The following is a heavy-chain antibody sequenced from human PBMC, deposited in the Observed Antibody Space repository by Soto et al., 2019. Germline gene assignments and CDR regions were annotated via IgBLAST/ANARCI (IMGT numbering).Heavy chain of an antibody. J-gene: IGHJ4*02. CDR3: TGYGSGSYYYFDY. D-gene: IGHD3-10*01. Sequence: GGSLRLSCTASGFTFGDYAMSWFRQAPGKGLEWVGFIRSKAYGGTTEYAASVKGRFTISRDDSKSIAYLQMNSLKTEDTAVYYCTGYGSGSYYYFDYWGQGTLVTVSS. CDR2: IRSKAYGGTT. V-gene: IGHV3-49*03. CDR1: GFTFGDYA.